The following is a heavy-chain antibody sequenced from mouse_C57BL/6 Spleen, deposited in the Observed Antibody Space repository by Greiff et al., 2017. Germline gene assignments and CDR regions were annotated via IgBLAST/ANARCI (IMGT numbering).Heavy chain of an antibody. CDR2: INPNNGGT. CDR3: RASNYGSSYRYFDV. J-gene: IGHJ1*03. CDR1: GYTFTDYY. Sequence: VQLQQSGPELVKPGASVKISCKASGYTFTDYYMNWVKQSHGKSLEWIGDINPNNGGTSYNQKFKGKATLTVDKSSSTAYMELRSLTSEDSAVYYCRASNYGSSYRYFDVWGTGTTVTVSS. D-gene: IGHD1-1*01. V-gene: IGHV1-26*01.